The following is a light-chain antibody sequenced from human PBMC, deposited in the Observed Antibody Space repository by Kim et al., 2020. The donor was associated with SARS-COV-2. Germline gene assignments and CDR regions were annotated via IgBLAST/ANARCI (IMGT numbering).Light chain of an antibody. CDR1: GGHNSYA. CDR3: QTWGTPVV. Sequence: GASCKLTGTLSGGHNSYAYAWRDQQPERAPHCLLTINRDGSNYRGDGLPDRFSGSSSESERYLTISTLQSDDEADYYCQTWGTPVVFGGGTQLTVL. J-gene: IGLJ2*01. CDR2: INRDGSN. V-gene: IGLV4-69*01.